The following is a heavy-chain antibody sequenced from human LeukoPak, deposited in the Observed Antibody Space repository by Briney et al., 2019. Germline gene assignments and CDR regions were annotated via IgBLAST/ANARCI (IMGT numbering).Heavy chain of an antibody. CDR1: GGSISSYY. Sequence: SETLPLTCTVSGGSISSYYWSWIRQPPGKGLEWIGYIYYTGSTNYNPSLKSRVTISLDTSKNQFSLKLSSVTAADTAVYYCARHQGSGYTFDYWGQGTLVTVSS. CDR3: ARHQGSGYTFDY. J-gene: IGHJ4*02. V-gene: IGHV4-59*08. D-gene: IGHD3-22*01. CDR2: IYYTGST.